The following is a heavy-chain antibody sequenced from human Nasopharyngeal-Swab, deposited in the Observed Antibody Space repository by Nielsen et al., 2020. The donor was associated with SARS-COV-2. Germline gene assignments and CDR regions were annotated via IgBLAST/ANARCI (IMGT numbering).Heavy chain of an antibody. CDR1: GMAFSSYG. D-gene: IGHD6-19*01. J-gene: IGHJ4*02. CDR2: ISHDGGNE. Sequence: GGSLRLSCAASGMAFSSYGMHWVRQAAGKGLEWVTVISHDGGNEYYADSVKGRFTISRGNSKNALYLQMNSLRPEDTATYYCAKDSGSGWFSLFDHWGRGTVVTAPQ. CDR3: AKDSGSGWFSLFDH. V-gene: IGHV3-30*18.